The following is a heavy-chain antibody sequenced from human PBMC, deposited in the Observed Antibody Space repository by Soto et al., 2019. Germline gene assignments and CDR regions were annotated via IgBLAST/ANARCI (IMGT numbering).Heavy chain of an antibody. Sequence: QVQLVQSGAEVKKPGSSVKVSCKASGGTFSSYAITWVRQAPGQGLEWMGGIITIFGTANYAQKFQGRVTITADESTSTAYMELSSLRSEDTAVYYCARDLRITIFAVCLYGMDVWGQGTTVTVSS. CDR1: GGTFSSYA. J-gene: IGHJ6*02. V-gene: IGHV1-69*01. CDR2: IITIFGTA. D-gene: IGHD3-3*01. CDR3: ARDLRITIFAVCLYGMDV.